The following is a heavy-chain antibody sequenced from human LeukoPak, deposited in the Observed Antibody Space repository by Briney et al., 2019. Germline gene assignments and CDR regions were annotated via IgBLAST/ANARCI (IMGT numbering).Heavy chain of an antibody. J-gene: IGHJ4*02. V-gene: IGHV3-23*01. D-gene: IGHD3-10*01. CDR2: ISGSGGST. Sequence: GGSLRLSCAASGFTFSTYAMSWVRQAPGKGLDWVSAISGSGGSTYYADSVKGRFTISRDNSKNTLYLQMNSLRAEDTAVYYCAKVSGSGSYHNPIDYWGQGTLVTVSS. CDR1: GFTFSTYA. CDR3: AKVSGSGSYHNPIDY.